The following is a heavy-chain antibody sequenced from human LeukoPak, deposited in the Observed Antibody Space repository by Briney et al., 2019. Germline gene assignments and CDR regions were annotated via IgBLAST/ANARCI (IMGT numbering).Heavy chain of an antibody. J-gene: IGHJ6*02. CDR2: INSDGSST. V-gene: IGHV3-74*01. CDR3: PVLGTRYSYYGMDV. D-gene: IGHD3-10*02. Sequence: GGSLRLSCAASGFTFSSYWMPWVRQAPGKGLVWVSRINSDGSSTSYADSVKGRFTISRDNAKNTLYLQMNSLYYCVRESALAPVLGTRYSYYGMDVWGQGTTVTVSS. CDR1: GFTFSSYW.